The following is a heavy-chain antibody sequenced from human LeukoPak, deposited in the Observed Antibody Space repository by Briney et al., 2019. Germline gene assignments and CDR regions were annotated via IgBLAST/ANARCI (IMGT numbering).Heavy chain of an antibody. CDR3: ARMGRLDY. CDR1: GFTFSDYW. V-gene: IGHV3-7*01. J-gene: IGHJ4*02. Sequence: TGGSLRLSCAASGFTFSDYWMTWVRQAPGKGLEWVANINHDGTGKYYVDSVKGRFTISRDNAKNSLYLQMNSLRVDDTAVYYCARMGRLDYWGQGTLVSVSS. CDR2: INHDGTGK. D-gene: IGHD5-24*01.